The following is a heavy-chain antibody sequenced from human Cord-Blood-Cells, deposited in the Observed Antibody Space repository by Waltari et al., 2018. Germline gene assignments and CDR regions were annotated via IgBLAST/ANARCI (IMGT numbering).Heavy chain of an antibody. Sequence: QVQLVQSGAEVKKPGASVKVSCKVSGYTPTELSMHWVRKGPGKGLEWMGGFDPEDGETIYAQKFQGRVTMTEDTSTDTAYMELSSLRSEDTAVYYCATGLSGWYRGDAFDIWGQGTMVTVSS. CDR2: FDPEDGET. D-gene: IGHD6-19*01. V-gene: IGHV1-24*01. CDR1: GYTPTELS. J-gene: IGHJ3*02. CDR3: ATGLSGWYRGDAFDI.